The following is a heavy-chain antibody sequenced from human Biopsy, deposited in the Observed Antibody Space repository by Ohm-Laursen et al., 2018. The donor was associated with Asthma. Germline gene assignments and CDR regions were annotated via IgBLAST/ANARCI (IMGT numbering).Heavy chain of an antibody. Sequence: SLRLSCAASGVNVTNNYMTWVRQAPGKGLEWVSIMYAGGSRFYADRVKGRFTISRDNSKNTLYLQMDSLRPEDTALYYCARAGDTHDYGPAFDIWGLGTMVTVSS. D-gene: IGHD4-17*01. CDR3: ARAGDTHDYGPAFDI. CDR2: MYAGGSR. V-gene: IGHV3-53*01. CDR1: GVNVTNNY. J-gene: IGHJ3*02.